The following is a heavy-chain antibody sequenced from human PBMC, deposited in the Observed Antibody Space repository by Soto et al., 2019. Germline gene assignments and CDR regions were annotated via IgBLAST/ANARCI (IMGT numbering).Heavy chain of an antibody. CDR1: GYTFNSYG. Sequence: QVQLVQSGGEVKKPGASVKVSCKASGYTFNSYGISWVRQAPGQGLEWMGWIRVKNGNTTYAQNFXXRXTXTTDTSTSTAYMELRSLRSDDTAVYYCARGPTVGDIWGQGTMVTVSS. D-gene: IGHD2-21*02. J-gene: IGHJ3*02. CDR2: IRVKNGNT. V-gene: IGHV1-18*01. CDR3: ARGPTVGDI.